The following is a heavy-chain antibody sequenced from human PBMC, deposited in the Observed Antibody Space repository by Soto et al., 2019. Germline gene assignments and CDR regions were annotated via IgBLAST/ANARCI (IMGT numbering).Heavy chain of an antibody. J-gene: IGHJ3*02. CDR2: INHSGGST. V-gene: IGHV1-46*03. Sequence: ASVKGSCKASGYTFTSYYMHWLRQAPGQGLEWMGIINHSGGSTSYAQKFQGRVTMTRDTSTSKVYMELSSLRSEDTAVYYCARVLVVVAAADAFDIWGQGTMVTVSS. D-gene: IGHD2-15*01. CDR1: GYTFTSYY. CDR3: ARVLVVVAAADAFDI.